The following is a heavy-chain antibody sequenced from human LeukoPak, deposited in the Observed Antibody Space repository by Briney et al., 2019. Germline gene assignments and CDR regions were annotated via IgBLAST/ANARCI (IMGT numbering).Heavy chain of an antibody. CDR3: ATDLGYYDSSGYYYKWFDP. D-gene: IGHD3-22*01. CDR2: FDPEDGET. V-gene: IGHV1-24*01. J-gene: IGHJ5*02. Sequence: ASVEVSCKVSGYTLTELSMHWVRQAPGKGLEWMGGFDPEDGETIYAQKFQGRVTMTEDTSTDTAYMELSSLRSEDTAVYYCATDLGYYDSSGYYYKWFDPWGQGTLVTVSS. CDR1: GYTLTELS.